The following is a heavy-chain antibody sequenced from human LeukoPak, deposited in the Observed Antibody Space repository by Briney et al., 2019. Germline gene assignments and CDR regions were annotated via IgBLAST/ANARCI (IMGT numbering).Heavy chain of an antibody. CDR2: INPNTGGT. V-gene: IGHV1-2*02. CDR1: GYTLTGYS. Sequence: GASVKVSCKASGYTLTGYSMHWVRQAPGQGLEWMGWINPNTGGTNYAQNFQGRVTMTRDTSISTAYMELSSLTSDDTAFYYCGRDQSEDFINWFDYWGQGTLVTVSS. CDR3: GRDQSEDFINWFDY. D-gene: IGHD2/OR15-2a*01. J-gene: IGHJ5*01.